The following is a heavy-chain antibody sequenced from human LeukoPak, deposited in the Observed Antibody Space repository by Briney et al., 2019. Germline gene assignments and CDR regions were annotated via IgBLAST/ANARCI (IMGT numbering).Heavy chain of an antibody. D-gene: IGHD3-3*01. Sequence: SETLSLTCTVSGGSISSYYWSWIRQPPGKGLEWIGYIYTSGSTNYNPSLKSRVTISVDTSKNQFPLKLSSVTAADTAVYYCARHEAYYDFWSGYYSGGWFDPWGQGTLVTVSS. J-gene: IGHJ5*02. CDR1: GGSISSYY. CDR2: IYTSGST. V-gene: IGHV4-4*09. CDR3: ARHEAYYDFWSGYYSGGWFDP.